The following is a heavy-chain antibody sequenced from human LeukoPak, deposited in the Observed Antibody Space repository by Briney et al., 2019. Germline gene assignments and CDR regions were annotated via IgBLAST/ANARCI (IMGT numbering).Heavy chain of an antibody. J-gene: IGHJ3*02. V-gene: IGHV4-59*08. D-gene: IGHD3-22*01. CDR2: IYSTGST. CDR3: ARTVPDYYDSSAPLDAFDI. Sequence: PSETLSLTCTVSGGSISRYYWSWIRQPPGKGLEWVGYIYSTGSTNSNPSLKSRVTISIDTSRNQFSLRLTSVTAADTAVYYCARTVPDYYDSSAPLDAFDIWGQGTMVTVSS. CDR1: GGSISRYY.